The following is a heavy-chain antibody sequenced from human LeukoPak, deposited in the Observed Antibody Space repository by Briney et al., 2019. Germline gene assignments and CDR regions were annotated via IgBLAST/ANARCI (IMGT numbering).Heavy chain of an antibody. CDR2: TSPSSSSI. Sequence: PGGSLRLSCAASGFTFSSYTMNWVRQAPGQGLEWVSSTSPSSSSIYYADSVKGRFTISRDNAKNSLYLQMNSLRVEDTAVYYCAREGADAFDIWGQGTMVTVSS. D-gene: IGHD1-26*01. J-gene: IGHJ3*02. CDR1: GFTFSSYT. V-gene: IGHV3-21*01. CDR3: AREGADAFDI.